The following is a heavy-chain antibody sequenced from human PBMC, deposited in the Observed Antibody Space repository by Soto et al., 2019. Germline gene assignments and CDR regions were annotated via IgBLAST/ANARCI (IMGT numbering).Heavy chain of an antibody. D-gene: IGHD3-10*01. V-gene: IGHV1-8*01. CDR2: MNPNNGNT. CDR3: ARSPRNYYALGSYSYFRH. J-gene: IGHJ1*01. Sequence: ASVKVSCKASGYTFTSYDISWVRQATGQGLEWMGWMNPNNGNTDYAPKFQGRVTMTMNTSIGTAYMELSSLRSEDTAVYYCARSPRNYYALGSYSYFRHWGQGTLVTVSS. CDR1: GYTFTSYD.